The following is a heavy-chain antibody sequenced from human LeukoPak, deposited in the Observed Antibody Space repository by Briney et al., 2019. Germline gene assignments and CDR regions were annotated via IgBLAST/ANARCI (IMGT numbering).Heavy chain of an antibody. CDR3: ARGSTPGHGGSYWNPFDY. D-gene: IGHD1-26*01. Sequence: EASETLSLTCAVYGGSFSGYYWSWIRQPPGKGLEWIGEINHSGSTNYNPSLKSRVTISVDTSKNQFSLKLSSVTAADTAVYYCARGSTPGHGGSYWNPFDYWGQGTLVTVSS. V-gene: IGHV4-34*01. CDR2: INHSGST. J-gene: IGHJ4*02. CDR1: GGSFSGYY.